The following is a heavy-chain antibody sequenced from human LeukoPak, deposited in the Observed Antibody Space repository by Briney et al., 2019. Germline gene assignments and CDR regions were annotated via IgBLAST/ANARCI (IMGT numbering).Heavy chain of an antibody. CDR1: GYTFTGHY. Sequence: ASVKVSCKASGYTFTGHYMHWVRQAPGQGLEWMGWINPNTYATNYAQKFQGRVTMTRDTSISTAYMELSRLRSDDTAVYYCASPLMTYCGGDCYQIDYWGQGTLVTVSS. CDR3: ASPLMTYCGGDCYQIDY. CDR2: INPNTYAT. V-gene: IGHV1-2*02. J-gene: IGHJ4*02. D-gene: IGHD2-21*02.